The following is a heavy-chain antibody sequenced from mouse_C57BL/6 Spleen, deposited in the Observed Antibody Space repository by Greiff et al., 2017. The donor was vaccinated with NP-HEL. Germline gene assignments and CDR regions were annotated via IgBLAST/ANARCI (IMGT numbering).Heavy chain of an antibody. V-gene: IGHV5-17*01. CDR2: ISSGSSTI. D-gene: IGHD4-1*01. Sequence: EVKLQESGGGLVKPGGSLKLSCAASGFTFSDYGMHWVRQAPEKGLEWVAYISSGSSTIYYADTVKGRFTISRDNAKNTLFLQMTSLRSEDTAMYYCARRLGIVYFDYWGQGTTLTVSS. CDR3: ARRLGIVYFDY. J-gene: IGHJ2*01. CDR1: GFTFSDYG.